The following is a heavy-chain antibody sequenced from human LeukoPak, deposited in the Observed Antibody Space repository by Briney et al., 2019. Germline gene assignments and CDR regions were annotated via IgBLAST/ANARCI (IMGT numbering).Heavy chain of an antibody. V-gene: IGHV4-59*01. CDR3: AGGGISGSYYGTIDY. D-gene: IGHD1-26*01. J-gene: IGHJ4*02. Sequence: SETLSLTCTVSGGSISIYYWSWIRQPPGKGLEWIGYIYYSGSTNYNPSLKSRVTISVDTSKNQFSLKLSSVTAADTAVYYCAGGGISGSYYGTIDYWGQGTLVTVSS. CDR1: GGSISIYY. CDR2: IYYSGST.